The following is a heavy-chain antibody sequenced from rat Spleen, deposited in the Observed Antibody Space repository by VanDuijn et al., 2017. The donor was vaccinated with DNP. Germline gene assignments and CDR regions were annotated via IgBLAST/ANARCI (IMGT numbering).Heavy chain of an antibody. V-gene: IGHV5-25*01. J-gene: IGHJ4*01. Sequence: EVQLVESGGGLVQPGRSMKLSCATSGFTFSNSDMAWVRQAPTKGLEWVASISTSGGSTYYRDSVKGRFTISRDNTKSSLYLQMDSLRSEDTATYYCASYYYDGYYAMDAWGQGTSVTVSS. D-gene: IGHD1-12*02. CDR2: ISTSGGST. CDR1: GFTFSNSD. CDR3: ASYYYDGYYAMDA.